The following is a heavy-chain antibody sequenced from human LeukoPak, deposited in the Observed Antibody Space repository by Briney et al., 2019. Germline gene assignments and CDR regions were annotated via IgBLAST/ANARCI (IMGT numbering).Heavy chain of an antibody. CDR1: GGSISSGSYY. V-gene: IGHV4-61*02. CDR2: IYTSGST. D-gene: IGHD2-2*02. Sequence: PSETLSLTCTVSGGSISSGSYYWSWIRQPAGKGLEWIGRIYTSGSTNYNPSLKSRVTISVDTSKNKFSLKLSSVTAADTAVYYCARERDYTLYYFDYWGQGTLVTVSS. CDR3: ARERDYTLYYFDY. J-gene: IGHJ4*02.